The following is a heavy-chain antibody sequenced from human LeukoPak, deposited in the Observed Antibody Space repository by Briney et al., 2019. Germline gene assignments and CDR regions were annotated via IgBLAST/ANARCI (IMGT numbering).Heavy chain of an antibody. CDR2: INYSGST. CDR3: ARGQAYYDHVWGSYRYTSWFDP. Sequence: SETLSLTCGVYGGSFSGYYWSWIRQPPGKGLEWIGEINYSGSTNSNPSLKSRVTISLDTSKNQFSLKLSSVTAADTAVYYCARGQAYYDHVWGSYRYTSWFDPWGQGTLVTVSS. V-gene: IGHV4-34*01. D-gene: IGHD3-16*02. J-gene: IGHJ5*02. CDR1: GGSFSGYY.